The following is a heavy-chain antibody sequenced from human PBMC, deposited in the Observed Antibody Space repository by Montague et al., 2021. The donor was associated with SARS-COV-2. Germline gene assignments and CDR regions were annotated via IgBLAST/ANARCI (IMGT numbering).Heavy chain of an antibody. CDR1: GGSISSGGYY. CDR2: IYYSGST. CDR3: ASTYGGNLGYYYYYMDG. D-gene: IGHD4-23*01. J-gene: IGHJ6*03. Sequence: TLSLTCTVSGGSISSGGYYWSWIRQPPGKGLEWIGYIYYSGSTYYNPSLKSRVTISVDTSKNQFSLKLSSVTAADTAVYYCASTYGGNLGYYYYYMDGGGKGTTVTVSS. V-gene: IGHV4-31*03.